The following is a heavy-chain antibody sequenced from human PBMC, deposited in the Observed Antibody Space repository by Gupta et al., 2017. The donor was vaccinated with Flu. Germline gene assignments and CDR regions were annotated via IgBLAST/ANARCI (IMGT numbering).Heavy chain of an antibody. CDR1: GFTFSRYE. CDR2: ISSSGSTI. V-gene: IGHV3-48*03. CDR3: AGDYYDSEYYFDY. Sequence: EMQLVESGVGWVQPGGSLRLSCAASGFTFSRYEMNWVRQAPGKGLEWVSYISSSGSTIYYADSVKGRFTISRDNAKNSLYLQMNSLRAEDTAVYYCAGDYYDSEYYFDYWGQGTLVTVSS. J-gene: IGHJ4*02. D-gene: IGHD3-22*01.